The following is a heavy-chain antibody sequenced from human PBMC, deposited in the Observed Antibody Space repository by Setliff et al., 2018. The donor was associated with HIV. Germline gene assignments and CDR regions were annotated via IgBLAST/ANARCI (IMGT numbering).Heavy chain of an antibody. V-gene: IGHV4-39*02. D-gene: IGHD3-22*01. Sequence: PSETLSLTCTVSGGSISRDSFYWGWFRQPPGEGLEWIWSIYYSGTTYYAPSLETRLTISVHTSTNQFSLKLTSVTAADTAMYFCAGDSGYPSNWFDPWGQGILVTVSS. CDR1: GGSISRDSFY. J-gene: IGHJ5*02. CDR2: IYYSGTT. CDR3: AGDSGYPSNWFDP.